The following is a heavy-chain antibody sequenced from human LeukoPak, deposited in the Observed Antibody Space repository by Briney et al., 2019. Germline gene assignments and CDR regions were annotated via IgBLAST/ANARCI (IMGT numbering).Heavy chain of an antibody. J-gene: IGHJ5*02. Sequence: PSGTLSLTCAVSGGSIDTNNWWSWVRQPPGKGLECIGYIYYSGSTNYNPSLKSRFTISVDTSKNQFSLKLSSVTAADTAVYYCARGGAGSFLRGWFDPWGQGTLVTVSS. V-gene: IGHV4-4*02. CDR2: IYYSGST. D-gene: IGHD3-16*01. CDR1: GGSIDTNNW. CDR3: ARGGAGSFLRGWFDP.